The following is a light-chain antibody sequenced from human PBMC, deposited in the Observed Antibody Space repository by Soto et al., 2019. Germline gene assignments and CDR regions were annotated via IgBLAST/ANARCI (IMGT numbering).Light chain of an antibody. CDR3: QQYGSVYT. V-gene: IGKV3-20*01. CDR1: QSFISSY. Sequence: ESGLTQSPGTLSLSPGERATISCRASQSFISSYLAWYQQKPGHATRLLSYGTSRRATVIPDRFSGSGSVTDFTLIISRLEPEDFAVYYCQQYGSVYTFGQGTKLEI. J-gene: IGKJ2*01. CDR2: GTS.